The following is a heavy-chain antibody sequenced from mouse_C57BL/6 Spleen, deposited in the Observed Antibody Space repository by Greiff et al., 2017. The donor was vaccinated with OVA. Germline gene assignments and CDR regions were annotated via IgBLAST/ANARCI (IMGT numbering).Heavy chain of an antibody. D-gene: IGHD1-1*01. CDR1: GYTFTDYY. CDR2: INPNNGGT. Sequence: VQLQQSGPELVKPGASVKISCKASGYTFTDYYMNWVKQSHGKSLEWIGDINPNNGGTSYNQKFKGKATLTVDKSSSTAYMELRSLTSEDSAVYYCARNWGTTVVARYYYAIDYWGKGTSVTVSS. CDR3: ARNWGTTVVARYYYAIDY. V-gene: IGHV1-26*01. J-gene: IGHJ4*01.